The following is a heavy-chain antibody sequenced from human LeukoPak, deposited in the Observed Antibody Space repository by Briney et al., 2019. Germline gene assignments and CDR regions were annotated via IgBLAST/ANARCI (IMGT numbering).Heavy chain of an antibody. CDR1: GFTFSSYS. D-gene: IGHD3-3*01. J-gene: IGHJ5*02. CDR2: ISSSSSTI. V-gene: IGHV3-48*01. CDR3: ARVPLVLPFVVS. Sequence: PGGSLRLSCAASGFTFSSYSMNWVRQAPGKGLEWVSYISSSSSTIYYADSVKGRFTISRDNAKNSLYLQMNSLRAEDTAVYYCARVPLVLPFVVSWGQGILVTVSS.